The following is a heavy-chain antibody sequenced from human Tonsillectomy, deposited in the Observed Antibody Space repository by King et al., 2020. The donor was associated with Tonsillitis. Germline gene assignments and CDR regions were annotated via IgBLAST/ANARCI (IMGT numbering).Heavy chain of an antibody. CDR2: IHHSGST. J-gene: IGHJ4*02. CDR1: GASFSGYY. CDR3: AKVPKRYSGRIDY. Sequence: VQLQQWGAGLLKPSETLSLTCAVSGASFSGYYWNWIRQTPGKGLEWIGEIHHSGSTNYNPSLESRVTISVDSSKNQFSLKLRSVTAADTAIYYCAKVPKRYSGRIDYWGQGTLVTVSS. V-gene: IGHV4-34*01. D-gene: IGHD1-26*01.